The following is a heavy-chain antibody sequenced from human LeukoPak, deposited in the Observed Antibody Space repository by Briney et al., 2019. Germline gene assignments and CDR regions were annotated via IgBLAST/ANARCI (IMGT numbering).Heavy chain of an antibody. Sequence: GASVKVSCKASGYTFTSYAINWVRQATGQGLEWMGWMNPNSGNTGYAQKFQGRVTITTNTSISTAYMELSSLRSEDTAVYYCARSLVYCSSTSCYYFDYWGQGTLVTVSS. J-gene: IGHJ4*02. CDR3: ARSLVYCSSTSCYYFDY. D-gene: IGHD2-2*01. CDR1: GYTFTSYA. V-gene: IGHV1-8*03. CDR2: MNPNSGNT.